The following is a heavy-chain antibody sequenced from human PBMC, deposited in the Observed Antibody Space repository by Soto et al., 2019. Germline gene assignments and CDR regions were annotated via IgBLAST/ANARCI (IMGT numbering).Heavy chain of an antibody. D-gene: IGHD5-12*01. Sequence: EVQLLESGGGLVQPGGSLRLSCVVSGLTSRSHAMSWVRQAPGQGLEWVAGISGGGYTAYYPDSVRGRFTISRDNSKNTVYLQIDNLRADDTAVYYCAKAQWVATIKSNFDYWGQVTLVTVSS. J-gene: IGHJ4*02. CDR3: AKAQWVATIKSNFDY. CDR2: ISGGGYTA. V-gene: IGHV3-23*01. CDR1: GLTSRSHA.